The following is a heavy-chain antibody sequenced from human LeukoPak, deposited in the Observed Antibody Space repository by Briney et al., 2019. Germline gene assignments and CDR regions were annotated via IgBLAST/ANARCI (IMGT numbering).Heavy chain of an antibody. J-gene: IGHJ4*02. CDR2: IIPLFGTT. D-gene: IGHD3-22*01. Sequence: SVKVSCKASGGPFSTNAISWVRQAPGQGLEWMGGIIPLFGTTKYAQKFQGRVTISADKSTNTAYMELSSLRSEDTAMYYCARDRKFYYDSSGYASFDFWGQGTLVTASS. CDR3: ARDRKFYYDSSGYASFDF. CDR1: GGPFSTNA. V-gene: IGHV1-69*06.